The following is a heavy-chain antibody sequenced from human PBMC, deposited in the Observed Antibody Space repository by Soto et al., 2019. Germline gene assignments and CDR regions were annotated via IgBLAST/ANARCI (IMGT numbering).Heavy chain of an antibody. CDR1: GFTFSSYS. J-gene: IGHJ4*02. Sequence: GGSLRLSCAASGFTFSSYSMNWVRQAPGKGLEWVSSISSSSSYIYYADSVKGRFTISRDNAKNSLYLQMNSLRAEDTAVYYCARELAAAGSLDYWGQGTLVTVSS. D-gene: IGHD6-13*01. V-gene: IGHV3-21*01. CDR3: ARELAAAGSLDY. CDR2: ISSSSSYI.